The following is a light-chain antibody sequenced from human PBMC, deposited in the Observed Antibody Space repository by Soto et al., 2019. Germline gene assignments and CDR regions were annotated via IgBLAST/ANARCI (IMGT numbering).Light chain of an antibody. CDR3: KQYNIYYT. CDR2: KAS. CDR1: QSISSG. J-gene: IGKJ1*01. V-gene: IGKV1-5*03. Sequence: DIQMTQSPSTLSASVGDRVTMTCRASQSISSGLAWHKQNQGKAPKLPIYKASSLESGVPARFSDGGSGTEVNLTISSRQPDDFAPYYGKQYNIYYTFGQGTKVEIK.